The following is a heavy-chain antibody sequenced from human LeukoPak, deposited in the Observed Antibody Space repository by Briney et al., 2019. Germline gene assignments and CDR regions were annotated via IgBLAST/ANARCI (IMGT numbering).Heavy chain of an antibody. CDR2: IYYSGST. D-gene: IGHD3-3*01. V-gene: IGHV4-59*12. CDR1: GDSISNYY. CDR3: ASFWSGYSLYYFDY. J-gene: IGHJ4*02. Sequence: SETLSLTCTVSGDSISNYYWSWIRQSPGKGLEWIGYIYYSGSTNYNPSLKSRVTISVDTSKNQFSLKLSSVTAADTAVYYCASFWSGYSLYYFDYWGQGTLVTVSS.